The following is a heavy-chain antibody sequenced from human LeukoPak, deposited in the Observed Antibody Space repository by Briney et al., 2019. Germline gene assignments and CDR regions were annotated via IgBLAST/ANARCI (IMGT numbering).Heavy chain of an antibody. CDR2: IKQDGSEK. Sequence: QSGGSLRLSCAASGFTFSSYWMSWSRQPPGKGRDGWPNIKQDGSEKYYVDSVKGRFTISRDNAKNSLYLQMNSLRAEDTAVYYCAQVVPAAIREYYFDYWGQGTLVTVSS. CDR1: GFTFSSYW. J-gene: IGHJ4*02. V-gene: IGHV3-7*01. D-gene: IGHD2-2*02. CDR3: AQVVPAAIREYYFDY.